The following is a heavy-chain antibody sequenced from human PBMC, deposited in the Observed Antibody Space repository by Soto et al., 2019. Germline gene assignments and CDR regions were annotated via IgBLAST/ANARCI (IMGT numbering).Heavy chain of an antibody. CDR1: GGTFSSYA. Sequence: QVQLVQSGAEVKKPGSSVKVSCKASGGTFSSYAICWVRQAPGQGLEWMGGIIPIFGTANYAQKFQGRVTITADESTSTAYMELSSLRSEDTAVYYCARITIFGVVITHYYYYGMDVWGQGTTVTVSS. CDR3: ARITIFGVVITHYYYYGMDV. V-gene: IGHV1-69*01. J-gene: IGHJ6*02. CDR2: IIPIFGTA. D-gene: IGHD3-3*01.